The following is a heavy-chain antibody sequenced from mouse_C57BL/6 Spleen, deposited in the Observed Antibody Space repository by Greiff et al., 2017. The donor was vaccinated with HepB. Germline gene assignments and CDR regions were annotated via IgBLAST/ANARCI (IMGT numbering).Heavy chain of an antibody. CDR2: IDPSDSYT. J-gene: IGHJ3*01. CDR3: ARWGNYEAC. CDR1: GYTFTSYW. V-gene: IGHV1-69*01. D-gene: IGHD2-1*01. Sequence: QVQLQQPGAELVMPGASVKLSCKASGYTFTSYWMHWVKQRPGQGLEWIGEIDPSDSYTNYNQKFKGKSTLTVYKSSSTAYMQLSSLTSEDSAVYYCARWGNYEACWGQGTLVTVSA.